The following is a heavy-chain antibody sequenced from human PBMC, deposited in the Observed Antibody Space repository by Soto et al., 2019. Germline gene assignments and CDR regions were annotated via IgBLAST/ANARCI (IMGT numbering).Heavy chain of an antibody. Sequence: QVQLVESGGGVVQPGRSLRLSCAASGFTFSSHSIQWVRQAPGKGLVWVAVISYDGSIKYYADSVKGLFTISRDNSKNTAYLQMNSLRAEDTAVFYCAREWSTPGDLDYWGKGTLVIVSS. CDR3: AREWSTPGDLDY. CDR1: GFTFSSHS. V-gene: IGHV3-30-3*01. CDR2: ISYDGSIK. D-gene: IGHD3-16*01. J-gene: IGHJ4*02.